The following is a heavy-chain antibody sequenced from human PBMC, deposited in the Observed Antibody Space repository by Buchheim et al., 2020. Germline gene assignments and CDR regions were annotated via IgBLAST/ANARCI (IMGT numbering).Heavy chain of an antibody. J-gene: IGHJ4*02. CDR3: ARGGRDNWGYRAVDY. CDR1: AGSIISGGYS. D-gene: IGHD7-27*01. Sequence: QVQLQESGPGLVKPSQTLSFTCAVSAGSIISGGYSWSWIRQPPGKGLEWIGYIYYSGSTYYNPSLKSRVTISVDTSKNQFSLKLSAVTAADTAVYYCARGGRDNWGYRAVDYWGQGTL. V-gene: IGHV4-30-4*07. CDR2: IYYSGST.